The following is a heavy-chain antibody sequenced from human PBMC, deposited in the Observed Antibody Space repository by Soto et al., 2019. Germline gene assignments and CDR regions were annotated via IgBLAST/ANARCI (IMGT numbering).Heavy chain of an antibody. CDR2: ISSSSSYI. CDR3: ARDSVAERITILGVVNTPDY. V-gene: IGHV3-21*01. Sequence: GGSLRLSCAASGFTFSGYSMNWVRQAPGKGLEWVSSISSSSSYIYYADSVKGRFTISRDNAKNSLYLQMNSLRAEDTAVYYCARDSVAERITILGVVNTPDYWGQGTLVTVSS. D-gene: IGHD3-3*01. J-gene: IGHJ4*02. CDR1: GFTFSGYS.